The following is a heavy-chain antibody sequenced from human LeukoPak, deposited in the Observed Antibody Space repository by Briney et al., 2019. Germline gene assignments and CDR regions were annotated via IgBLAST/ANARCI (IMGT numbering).Heavy chain of an antibody. CDR3: ARQEPRGYFDY. Sequence: GESPKISCKGSGDSFTSYAIGWVRQMPGKGLEWMGIIYPGDSDTRYSPSFQGQVTISVDKSISTAYLQWSSLKASDTAMYYCARQEPRGYFDYWGQGTLVTVSS. CDR2: IYPGDSDT. J-gene: IGHJ4*02. D-gene: IGHD1-14*01. V-gene: IGHV5-51*01. CDR1: GDSFTSYA.